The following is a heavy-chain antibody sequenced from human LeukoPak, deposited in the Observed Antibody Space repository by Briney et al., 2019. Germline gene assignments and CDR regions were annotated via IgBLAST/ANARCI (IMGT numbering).Heavy chain of an antibody. Sequence: GGSLRLSCAASGFAFSSYAMSWVRQPPGKGLECVSVISRRDDYTYYADSVKGRFTISRDNSKNTLYLQMNTLRAEDTAVYYCANDYRSGSFHDFWGQGTLVTVSS. D-gene: IGHD3-10*01. CDR2: ISRRDDYT. CDR1: GFAFSSYA. CDR3: ANDYRSGSFHDF. J-gene: IGHJ4*02. V-gene: IGHV3-23*01.